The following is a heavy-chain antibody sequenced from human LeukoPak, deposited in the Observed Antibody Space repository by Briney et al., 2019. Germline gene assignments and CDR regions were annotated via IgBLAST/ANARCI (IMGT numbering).Heavy chain of an antibody. CDR2: ISSSSNHI. Sequence: PGGSLRLSCAASGFNFNTYTMNWVRQAPWKGLDWVSSISSSSNHIYYADSVKGQFTISRDNAKNSLYLQMNSLRAEDTAMYYCATTGGYQLLSLNFEYWGQGSLVTVSS. V-gene: IGHV3-21*01. CDR1: GFNFNTYT. CDR3: ATTGGYQLLSLNFEY. J-gene: IGHJ4*02. D-gene: IGHD2-21*02.